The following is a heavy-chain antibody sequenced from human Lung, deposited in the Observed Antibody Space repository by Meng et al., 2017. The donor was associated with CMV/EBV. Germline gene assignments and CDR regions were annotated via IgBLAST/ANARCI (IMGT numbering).Heavy chain of an antibody. Sequence: GESLKISCAASGFTLSSYWMSWVRQAPGKGLEWVANINQDGSETYYMDSVKVRFTISRDNAKTSQYLQMHSLRAGDTAVYYCARDHSGRGAFDIWGQGTMVTVSS. V-gene: IGHV3-7*01. J-gene: IGHJ3*02. CDR3: ARDHSGRGAFDI. CDR2: INQDGSET. D-gene: IGHD3-10*01. CDR1: GFTLSSYW.